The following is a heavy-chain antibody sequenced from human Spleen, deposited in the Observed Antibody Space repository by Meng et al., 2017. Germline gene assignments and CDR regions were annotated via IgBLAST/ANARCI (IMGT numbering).Heavy chain of an antibody. J-gene: IGHJ4*02. V-gene: IGHV4-39*07. CDR1: GGSISSSSDY. Sequence: SETLSLTCTVSGGSISSSSDYWGWIRQLPGKGLEWIGSIYYSGSTYYNPSLKSRVTISVDTSKNQFSLELTSVTAADTAVYYCARGEGGSNYYYNLFDYWGQGTPVTVSS. D-gene: IGHD3-22*01. CDR3: ARGEGGSNYYYNLFDY. CDR2: IYYSGST.